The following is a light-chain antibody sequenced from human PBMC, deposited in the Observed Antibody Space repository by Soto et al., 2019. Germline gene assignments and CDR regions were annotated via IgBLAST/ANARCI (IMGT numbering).Light chain of an antibody. V-gene: IGLV2-14*01. Sequence: QSALTQPASVSGSPGQSITISCTAANSDVGSFNSVSWYQQHPGKAPKLIIYEVRNRPSGVSNRFSGSKSGNTASLTISGLQAEDEADYYCSSYTSSSTLLFGGGTKVTVL. CDR2: EVR. CDR3: SSYTSSSTLL. CDR1: NSDVGSFNS. J-gene: IGLJ3*02.